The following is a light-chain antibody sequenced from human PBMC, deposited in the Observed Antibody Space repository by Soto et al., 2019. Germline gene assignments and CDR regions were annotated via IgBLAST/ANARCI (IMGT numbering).Light chain of an antibody. CDR2: GAS. J-gene: IGKJ1*01. CDR3: QHYSNWPPWT. Sequence: EIVMTQSPATLSVSPGERATLSCRASQSGSSNLAWYQQKPGQAPRLLIYGASTRATGIPAMFSGSGSGTELTLTISSLQSEDFAVYYCQHYSNWPPWTFGQGTKVEIK. CDR1: QSGSSN. V-gene: IGKV3-15*01.